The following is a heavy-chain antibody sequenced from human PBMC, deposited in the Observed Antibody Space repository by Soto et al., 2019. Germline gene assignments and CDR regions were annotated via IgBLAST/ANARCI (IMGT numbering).Heavy chain of an antibody. V-gene: IGHV3-48*02. D-gene: IGHD3-3*01. CDR1: GFTFSSYS. J-gene: IGHJ3*02. CDR3: ARESITIFGVVICAFDI. CDR2: ISSSSSTI. Sequence: GVSLRLSCAASGFTFSSYSMNWVRQAPGKGLEWVSYISSSSSTIYYADSVKGRFTISRDNAKNSLYLQMNSLRDEDTAVYYCARESITIFGVVICAFDIWGQGTMVTVSS.